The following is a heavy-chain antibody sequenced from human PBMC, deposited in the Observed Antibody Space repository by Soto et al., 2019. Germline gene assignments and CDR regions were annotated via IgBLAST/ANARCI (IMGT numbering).Heavy chain of an antibody. J-gene: IGHJ1*01. CDR3: ARDLLTLGYCSGGSCSEYFQH. D-gene: IGHD2-15*01. V-gene: IGHV3-48*01. CDR2: ISSSSTI. CDR1: GFTFSSYS. Sequence: GGSLRLSCAASGFTFSSYSMNWVRQAPGKGLKWVSYISSSSTIYYADSVKGRFTISRDNAKNSLYLQMNSLRAEDTAVYYCARDLLTLGYCSGGSCSEYFQHRGQGTLVTVSS.